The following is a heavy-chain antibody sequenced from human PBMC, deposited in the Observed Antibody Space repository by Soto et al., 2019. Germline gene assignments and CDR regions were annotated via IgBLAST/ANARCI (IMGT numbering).Heavy chain of an antibody. CDR1: GYTSTSYG. CDR3: ARDSGGYSYVIFDY. Sequence: VKVSCKASGYTSTSYGISWVRQAPGQGLEWMGWISAYNGNTNYAQKLQGRVTMTTDTSTSTAYMELRSLRSDDTAVYYCARDSGGYSYVIFDYWGQGTLVTVSS. V-gene: IGHV1-18*01. CDR2: ISAYNGNT. J-gene: IGHJ4*02. D-gene: IGHD5-18*01.